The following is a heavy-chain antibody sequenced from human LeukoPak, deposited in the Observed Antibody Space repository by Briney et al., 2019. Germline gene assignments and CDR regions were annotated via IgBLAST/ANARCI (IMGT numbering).Heavy chain of an antibody. J-gene: IGHJ4*02. V-gene: IGHV4-34*01. CDR1: GGSFSGYY. CDR3: ARGGTYYDYVWGSYRHHYFDY. Sequence: SETLSLTCAVYGGSFSGYYWSWIRQPPGKGLEWIGEINHSGSTNYNPSLKSRVTISVDTSKNQFSLKLSSVTAADTAVYYCARGGTYYDYVWGSYRHHYFDYWGQGTLVTVSS. CDR2: INHSGST. D-gene: IGHD3-16*02.